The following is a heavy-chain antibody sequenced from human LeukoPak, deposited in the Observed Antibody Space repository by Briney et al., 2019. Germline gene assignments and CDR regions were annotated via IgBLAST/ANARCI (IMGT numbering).Heavy chain of an antibody. D-gene: IGHD3-22*01. CDR2: IKQDRSEK. Sequence: PGGSLRLSCAASGFTFTNYWMSWVRQAPGKGLELVANIKQDRSEKYYVDSVKGRFTISRDNAKNSLYLQMNSLRAEDTAVYYCATPPTYYYDSSGAMVGYWGQGTLVTVSS. V-gene: IGHV3-7*01. CDR3: ATPPTYYYDSSGAMVGY. CDR1: GFTFTNYW. J-gene: IGHJ4*02.